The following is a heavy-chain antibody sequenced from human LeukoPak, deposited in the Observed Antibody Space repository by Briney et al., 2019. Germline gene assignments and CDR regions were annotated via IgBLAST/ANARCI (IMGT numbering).Heavy chain of an antibody. Sequence: ASVKVSCKASGYTFTSYYMHWVRQAPGKGLEWMGGFDPEDGETIYAQKFQGRVTMTEDTSTDTAYMELSSLRSEDTAVYYCATQGAFAPQAVTDTYYFDYWGQGTLVTVSS. CDR1: GYTFTSYY. CDR2: FDPEDGET. V-gene: IGHV1-24*01. CDR3: ATQGAFAPQAVTDTYYFDY. D-gene: IGHD2-21*02. J-gene: IGHJ4*02.